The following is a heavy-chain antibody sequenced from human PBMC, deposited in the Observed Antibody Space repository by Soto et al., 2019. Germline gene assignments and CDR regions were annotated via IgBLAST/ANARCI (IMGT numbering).Heavy chain of an antibody. D-gene: IGHD3-10*01. CDR1: GFSLTTGGVG. CDR2: IYWDDDE. J-gene: IGHJ4*02. V-gene: IGHV2-5*02. CDR3: AHSRNLITEDAHVGDFDY. Sequence: QITLKESGPTLGKPTQTLTLTCDFSGFSLTTGGVGVGWVRQPPGEALEWLALIYWDDDERYNPSLKTRLTITKDPSKNQVVLIMTNMDPVDTATYYCAHSRNLITEDAHVGDFDYWGQGTLVTVSS.